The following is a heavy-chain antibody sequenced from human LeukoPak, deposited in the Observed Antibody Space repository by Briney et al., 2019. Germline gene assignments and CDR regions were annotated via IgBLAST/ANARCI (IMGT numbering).Heavy chain of an antibody. Sequence: ASVTVSFTASGYTFTSYGISWVRQAPGQGLEWMGWISAYNGNTNYAQKLQGRVTMTTDTSTSTAYMELRSLRSDDTAVYYCAREGGALMYYYYGMDVWGQGTTVTVSS. CDR1: GYTFTSYG. V-gene: IGHV1-18*01. J-gene: IGHJ6*02. CDR3: AREGGALMYYYYGMDV. D-gene: IGHD4/OR15-4a*01. CDR2: ISAYNGNT.